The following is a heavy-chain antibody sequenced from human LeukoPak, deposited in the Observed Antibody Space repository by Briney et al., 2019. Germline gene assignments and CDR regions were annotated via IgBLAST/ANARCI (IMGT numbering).Heavy chain of an antibody. Sequence: GESLKISCKGSGYSFTSYWIGWVRQMPGKGLEWMGIINPGDSDTRYSPSFQGQVTISADKSISTAYLQWSSLKASDTAMYYCARGRRDGYNSPYCFDYWGQGTLVTVSS. CDR3: ARGRRDGYNSPYCFDY. D-gene: IGHD5-24*01. V-gene: IGHV5-51*01. CDR1: GYSFTSYW. CDR2: INPGDSDT. J-gene: IGHJ4*02.